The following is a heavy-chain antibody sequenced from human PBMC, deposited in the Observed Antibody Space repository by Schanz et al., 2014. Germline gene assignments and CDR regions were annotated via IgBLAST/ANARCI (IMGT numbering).Heavy chain of an antibody. CDR3: ARIGGSVFDY. Sequence: EVQLLESGGGLVQPGGSLRLSCAASGFNFNNFAMTWVRQAPGKGLEWVSAMNESHSTIYYADSVRGRFTISRDNAENTLFLQMNSLRAEDTAVYYCARIGGSVFDYWAQGTLVTVSS. CDR2: MNESHSTI. D-gene: IGHD3-10*01. V-gene: IGHV3-23*01. CDR1: GFNFNNFA. J-gene: IGHJ4*02.